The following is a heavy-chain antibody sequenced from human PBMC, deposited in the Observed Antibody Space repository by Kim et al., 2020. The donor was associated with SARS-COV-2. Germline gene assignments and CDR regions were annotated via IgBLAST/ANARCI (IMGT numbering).Heavy chain of an antibody. CDR3: AKDRRSYSGRYYTTGYDY. J-gene: IGHJ4*02. Sequence: KGRFTSSRDNAKNSLYLQMNSLRAEDTALYYCAKDRRSYSGRYYTTGYDYWGQGTLVTVSS. D-gene: IGHD1-26*01. V-gene: IGHV3-9*01.